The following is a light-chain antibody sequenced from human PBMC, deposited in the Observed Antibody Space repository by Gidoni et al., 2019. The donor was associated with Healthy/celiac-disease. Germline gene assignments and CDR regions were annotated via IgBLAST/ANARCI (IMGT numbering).Light chain of an antibody. V-gene: IGKV1-33*01. CDR1: QVISSS. J-gene: IGKJ1*01. CDR2: DAS. Sequence: IQLTPSPSSLSASVGDRVTITCRASQVISSSLDWYQQKPGKAPKLLIYDASNLERGVPSRFSGSGSGTDFTFTISSLQPEDIATYYCQQYNNLPLTFGQGTKVEIK. CDR3: QQYNNLPLT.